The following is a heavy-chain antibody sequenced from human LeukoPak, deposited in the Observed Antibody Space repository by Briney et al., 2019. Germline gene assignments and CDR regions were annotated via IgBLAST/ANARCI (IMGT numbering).Heavy chain of an antibody. CDR3: AKGHTYGMI. V-gene: IGHV3-11*01. CDR1: GFTFSNYY. J-gene: IGHJ4*02. Sequence: GGSLGLSCAASGFTFSNYYMTWLRQTPGKGLEWISYISSSGDIMDYADSVKGRFTISRDNAKASLYLQMNSLGADDTAIYYCAKGHTYGMIWGQGTLVTVSS. CDR2: ISSSGDIM. D-gene: IGHD5-18*01.